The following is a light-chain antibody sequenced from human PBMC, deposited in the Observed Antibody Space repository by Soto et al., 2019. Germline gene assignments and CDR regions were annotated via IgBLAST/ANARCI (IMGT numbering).Light chain of an antibody. Sequence: EIVLTQSPGTLSLSPGEGATLSCWASQSVSSSHFAWYQQKPGQAPRLVIYGASSRATGIPHRFSCSGSGTDFTIRINRLEPEDFAVFLCQQYGTSEIILGQAKRLEIK. CDR1: QSVSSSH. J-gene: IGKJ5*01. V-gene: IGKV3-20*01. CDR2: GAS. CDR3: QQYGTSEII.